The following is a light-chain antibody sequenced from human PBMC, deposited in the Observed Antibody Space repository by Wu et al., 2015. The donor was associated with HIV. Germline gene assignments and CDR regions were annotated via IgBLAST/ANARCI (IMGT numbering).Light chain of an antibody. Sequence: EILLTQSPATLSVSPGERATLSCRASQSVSSNLAWYQQKPGQAPRLLIYGASTRATGIPARFSGSGSGTEFTLTISNMQSEDFAVYYCQHYNNWPPXAFGQGTKVEIK. CDR2: GAS. J-gene: IGKJ1*01. CDR1: QSVSSN. V-gene: IGKV3-15*01. CDR3: QHYNNWPPXA.